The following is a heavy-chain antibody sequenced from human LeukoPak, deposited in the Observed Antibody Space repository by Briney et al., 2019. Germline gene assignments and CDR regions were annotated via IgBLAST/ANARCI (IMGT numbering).Heavy chain of an antibody. CDR1: GGSVYSDSYY. CDR2: IYYSGST. J-gene: IGHJ6*02. Sequence: SETLSLTCTVSGGSVYSDSYYWTWIRQPPGKGLEWIGYIYYSGSTNYNPSLKSRVTISVDTSKNQFSLKLSSVTAADTAVYYCARGGGGPYYYYGMDVWGQGTTVTVSS. D-gene: IGHD4-23*01. V-gene: IGHV4-61*01. CDR3: ARGGGGPYYYYGMDV.